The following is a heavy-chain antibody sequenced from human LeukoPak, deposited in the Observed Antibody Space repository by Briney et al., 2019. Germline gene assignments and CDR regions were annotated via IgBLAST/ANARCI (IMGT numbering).Heavy chain of an antibody. J-gene: IGHJ4*02. Sequence: GGSLRLSCAASGFTFSNYAIHWVRQAPGKGLEWVTLFSYDGNSKYYADSVKGRFTISRDNSKNTLYLQMNSLRADESAVYYCARGKGQDSGYDYFLDYWGQGTLVTVSS. V-gene: IGHV3-30-3*01. CDR2: FSYDGNSK. CDR3: ARGKGQDSGYDYFLDY. CDR1: GFTFSNYA. D-gene: IGHD5-12*01.